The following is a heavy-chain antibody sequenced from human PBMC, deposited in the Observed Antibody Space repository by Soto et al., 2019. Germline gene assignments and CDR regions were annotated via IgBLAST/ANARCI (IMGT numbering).Heavy chain of an antibody. V-gene: IGHV2-26*01. D-gene: IGHD3-22*01. J-gene: IGHJ6*03. CDR3: ARMLAVNYYYYYLDV. CDR2: IVSNDEK. Sequence: QVTLKESGPVVVKPTETLTLTCTVSGFSLSNARMGVSWIRQPAGKAPEWLAHIVSNDEKSYNKSLQTRLTNSKDTSKSQVVLTMTYMDPVDTATYFCARMLAVNYYYYYLDVWGEGTTVTVSS. CDR1: GFSLSNARMG.